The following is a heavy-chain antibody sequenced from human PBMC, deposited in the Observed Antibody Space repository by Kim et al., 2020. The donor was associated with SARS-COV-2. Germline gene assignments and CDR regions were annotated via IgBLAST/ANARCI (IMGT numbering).Heavy chain of an antibody. CDR2: VYYSGST. D-gene: IGHD1-1*01. J-gene: IGHJ5*02. V-gene: IGHV4-39*01. Sequence: SETLSLTCTVSGGSISRSNSHWGWIRQPPGKGREWIGSVYYSGSTFYNPSLKSRGTISVDTSENQPSRTLTSVTAADTAVNYCARLESTGIGGSGWFDP. CDR3: ARLESTGIGGSGWFDP. CDR1: GGSISRSNSH.